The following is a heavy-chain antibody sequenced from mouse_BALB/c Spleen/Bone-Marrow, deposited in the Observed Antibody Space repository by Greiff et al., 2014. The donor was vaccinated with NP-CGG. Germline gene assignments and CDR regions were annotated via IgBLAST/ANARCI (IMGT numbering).Heavy chain of an antibody. D-gene: IGHD1-1*01. V-gene: IGHV14-3*02. Sequence: VHVKQSGAELVKPGASVKLSCTASGFNIKDTYMHWVKQRPEQGLEWIGRIDPANVNTKYDPKFQGKATMTADTSSNTAYLQLSSLTSEDTAVYYCASYVYGYYFDYWGQGTTLTVSS. CDR2: IDPANVNT. J-gene: IGHJ2*01. CDR1: GFNIKDTY. CDR3: ASYVYGYYFDY.